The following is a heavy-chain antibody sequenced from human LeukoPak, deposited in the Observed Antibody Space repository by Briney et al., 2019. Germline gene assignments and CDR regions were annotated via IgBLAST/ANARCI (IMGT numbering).Heavy chain of an antibody. D-gene: IGHD6-6*01. CDR3: ARSFVARPSRSRMYYFDY. CDR1: GGSFSGYY. V-gene: IGHV4-34*01. J-gene: IGHJ4*02. Sequence: SETLSLTCAVYGGSFSGYYWSWIRQPPGKGLEWIGEINHSGSTNYNPSLKSRVTISVDTSKNQFSLQLNSVTPEDTAVYYCARSFVARPSRSRMYYFDYWGQGTLVTVSS. CDR2: INHSGST.